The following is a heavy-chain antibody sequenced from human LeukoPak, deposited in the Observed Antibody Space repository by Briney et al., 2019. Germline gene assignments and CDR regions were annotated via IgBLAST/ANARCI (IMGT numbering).Heavy chain of an antibody. Sequence: GASVKVSCKASGYTFIGYSLHWVRQAPGQGLEWMGWINPTSGGTNYAQKFQDRVTMTRDTSINTAYMELSRLTSDDTAVYYCARLVGLSTTASYWGQGTLVIVSS. D-gene: IGHD5/OR15-5a*01. CDR3: ARLVGLSTTASY. CDR1: GYTFIGYS. V-gene: IGHV1-2*02. J-gene: IGHJ4*02. CDR2: INPTSGGT.